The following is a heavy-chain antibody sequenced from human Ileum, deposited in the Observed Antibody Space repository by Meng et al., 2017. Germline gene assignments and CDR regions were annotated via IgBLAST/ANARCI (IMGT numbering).Heavy chain of an antibody. CDR1: GGSISSSFY. D-gene: IGHD2-15*01. CDR2: IYLAGSP. Sequence: KRQGSGPGLGEPSGTLSLTCTVSGGSISSSFYWSWVRQSPGKGLEWIGQIYLAGSPNYNPSLESRVTISVDKSKNQFSLRLTSVTAADTAIFYCVRHGGKYFDSWGQGTLVTVSS. V-gene: IGHV4-4*02. J-gene: IGHJ4*02. CDR3: VRHGGKYFDS.